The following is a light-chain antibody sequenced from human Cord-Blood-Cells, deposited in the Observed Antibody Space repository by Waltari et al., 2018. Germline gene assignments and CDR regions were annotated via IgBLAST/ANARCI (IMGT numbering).Light chain of an antibody. Sequence: DIQMTQSPSSLSASVGDRATITCRASQSISSYLNWYQQKPGKDPKILIYAASSLQSGVPSRFSGSGAGTDFTLTISSLQPEDFATDYWQQSYSTPWTFGQGTRVESK. CDR2: AAS. V-gene: IGKV1-39*01. CDR3: QQSYSTPWT. J-gene: IGKJ1*01. CDR1: QSISSY.